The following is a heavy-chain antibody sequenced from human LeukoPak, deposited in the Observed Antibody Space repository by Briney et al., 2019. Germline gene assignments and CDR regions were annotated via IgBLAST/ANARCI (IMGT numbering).Heavy chain of an antibody. CDR2: TGNRGNSYTT. J-gene: IGHJ4*02. Sequence: GGSLRLSCAASGFTLSDHYMDWVRPAPGKGLEWVGRTGNRGNSYTTEYAASVKGRFTISRDDSKNSLYLQMNSLKAEDTAVYYCTSLSGYSGYDPLYYCGQGTLVTVSS. CDR1: GFTLSDHY. V-gene: IGHV3-72*01. CDR3: TSLSGYSGYDPLYY. D-gene: IGHD5-12*01.